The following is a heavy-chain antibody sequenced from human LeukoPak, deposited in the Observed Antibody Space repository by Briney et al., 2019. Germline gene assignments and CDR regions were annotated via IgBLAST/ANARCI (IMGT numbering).Heavy chain of an antibody. Sequence: GGSLRLSCAASGFDFSNYWMYWVRQAPGKGLEWVAVISYDGRNIHYPDSVKGRFTISRDISTDTLWLQMDSLRTEDTAVYYCAKGPLRGTAAAIDYWGQGTLVTVSS. CDR3: AKGPLRGTAAAIDY. D-gene: IGHD2-2*01. CDR1: GFDFSNYW. CDR2: ISYDGRNI. V-gene: IGHV3-30*18. J-gene: IGHJ4*02.